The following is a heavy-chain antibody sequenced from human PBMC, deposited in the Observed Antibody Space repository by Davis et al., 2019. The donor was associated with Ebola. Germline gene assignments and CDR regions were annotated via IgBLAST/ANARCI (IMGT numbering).Heavy chain of an antibody. Sequence: AASVKVSCKASGYTFTSYGISWVRQAPGQGLEWMGWISAYNGNTNYAQKLQGRVTMTTDTSTSTAYMELRSLRSDDTAVYYCARVSGGVGGGDSSVPWGQGTLVTVSS. D-gene: IGHD3-10*01. CDR2: ISAYNGNT. CDR1: GYTFTSYG. J-gene: IGHJ5*02. CDR3: ARVSGGVGGGDSSVP. V-gene: IGHV1-18*01.